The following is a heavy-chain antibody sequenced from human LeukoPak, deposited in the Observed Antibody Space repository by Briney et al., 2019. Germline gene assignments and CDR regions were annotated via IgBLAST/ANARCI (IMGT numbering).Heavy chain of an antibody. V-gene: IGHV3-23*01. CDR3: AKTKGDYEYWSGYYKYYFDY. D-gene: IGHD3-3*01. Sequence: PGGSLRLSCAASGFTFSSYWMHWVRQAPGKGLEWVSAITGSGGSTYYADSVTGRFTISRDNSENTLYLQMNSLRAEDTALYYCAKTKGDYEYWSGYYKYYFDYWGQGTLVTVSS. CDR2: ITGSGGST. CDR1: GFTFSSYW. J-gene: IGHJ4*02.